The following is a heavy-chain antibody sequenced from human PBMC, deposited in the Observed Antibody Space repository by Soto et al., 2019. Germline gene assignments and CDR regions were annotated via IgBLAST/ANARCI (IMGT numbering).Heavy chain of an antibody. Sequence: SETLSLTCAVYGGSFSGYYWSWIRQPPGKGLEWIGEINHSGSTNYNPSLKSRVTISVDTSKNQFSLKLSSVTAADTAVYYCARQVRGRNWYFDLWGRGTLVTGSS. CDR2: INHSGST. V-gene: IGHV4-34*01. J-gene: IGHJ2*01. CDR1: GGSFSGYY. CDR3: ARQVRGRNWYFDL. D-gene: IGHD3-10*01.